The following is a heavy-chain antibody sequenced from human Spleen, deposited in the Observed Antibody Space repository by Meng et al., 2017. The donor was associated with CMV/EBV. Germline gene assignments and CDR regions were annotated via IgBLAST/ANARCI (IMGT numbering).Heavy chain of an antibody. V-gene: IGHV3-21*01. CDR3: ARENYAGPSGSFDY. Sequence: GGSLRLSCAASGFTFSSYSMNWVRQAPGKGLEWVSPISSSSSYIYYADSVKGRFTISRDNAKNSLYLQMNSLRAEDTAVYYCARENYAGPSGSFDYWGQGTLVTVSS. J-gene: IGHJ4*02. CDR2: ISSSSSYI. D-gene: IGHD1-26*01. CDR1: GFTFSSYS.